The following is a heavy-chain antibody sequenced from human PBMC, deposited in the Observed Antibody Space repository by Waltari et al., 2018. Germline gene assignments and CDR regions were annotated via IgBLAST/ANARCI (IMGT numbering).Heavy chain of an antibody. Sequence: EVQLVESGGGLVQPGGSLRLSCEASGFTFSSYWMSWVRQAPGKGLEWVANIKQDGSEKYYVDSVKGRFTISRDNAKNSLYLQMNSLRAEDTAVYYCARGGHEIDYWGQGTLVTVSS. J-gene: IGHJ4*02. D-gene: IGHD3-10*01. CDR1: GFTFSSYW. V-gene: IGHV3-7*01. CDR3: ARGGHEIDY. CDR2: IKQDGSEK.